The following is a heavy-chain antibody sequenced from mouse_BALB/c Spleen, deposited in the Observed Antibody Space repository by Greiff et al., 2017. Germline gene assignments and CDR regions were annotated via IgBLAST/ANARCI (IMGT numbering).Heavy chain of an antibody. Sequence: VQLQQSGPGLVQPSQSLSITCTVSGFSLTSYGVHWVRQSPGKGLEWLGVIWSGGSTGYNAAFISRLSISKDNSKSQVFLKMNSLQTDDTARYYCARNWDVGAMDYWGQGTSVTVSS. CDR1: GFSLTSYG. CDR3: ARNWDVGAMDY. D-gene: IGHD4-1*01. V-gene: IGHV2-4-1*01. J-gene: IGHJ4*01. CDR2: IWSGGST.